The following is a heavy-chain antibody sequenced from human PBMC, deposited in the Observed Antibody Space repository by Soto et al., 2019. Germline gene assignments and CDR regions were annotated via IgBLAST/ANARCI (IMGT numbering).Heavy chain of an antibody. J-gene: IGHJ3*02. D-gene: IGHD1-26*01. V-gene: IGHV3-21*01. CDR3: ARDRAYSGSPLRAFDI. CDR1: GFTFSSYS. Sequence: GESLKISCAASGFTFSSYSMNWVRQAPGKGLEWVSSISSSSSYIYYADSVKGRFTISRDNAKNSLYLQMNSLRAEDTAVYYCARDRAYSGSPLRAFDIWGQGTMVTVSS. CDR2: ISSSSSYI.